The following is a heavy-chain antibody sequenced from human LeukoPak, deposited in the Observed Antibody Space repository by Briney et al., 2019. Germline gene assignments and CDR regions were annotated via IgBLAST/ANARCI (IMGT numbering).Heavy chain of an antibody. CDR3: ARGSGWLQSSDY. J-gene: IGHJ4*02. D-gene: IGHD5-24*01. V-gene: IGHV4-59*01. Sequence: SETLSLTCTVSGGSISSYYWSWIRQPPGKGLEWIGYIHYSGSTNCNPSLRSRVTISVTSKNQVSLKLSSVTAADTAVYYCARGSGWLQSSDYWGQGTLVTVSS. CDR1: GGSISSYY. CDR2: IHYSGST.